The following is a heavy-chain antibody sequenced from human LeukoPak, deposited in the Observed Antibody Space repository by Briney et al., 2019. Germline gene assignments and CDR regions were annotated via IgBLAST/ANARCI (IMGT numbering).Heavy chain of an antibody. CDR2: VNRDGSST. CDR3: AKVPVGATFGGGSYFDY. D-gene: IGHD1-26*01. V-gene: IGHV3-74*01. Sequence: GGSLRLSCAASGFTFSSYWMHWVRQAPGKGLVWVSRVNRDGSSTSYADSVKGRFTISRDNAKNTLYLQMNSLRAEDTALYYCAKVPVGATFGGGSYFDYWGQGTLVTVSS. CDR1: GFTFSSYW. J-gene: IGHJ4*02.